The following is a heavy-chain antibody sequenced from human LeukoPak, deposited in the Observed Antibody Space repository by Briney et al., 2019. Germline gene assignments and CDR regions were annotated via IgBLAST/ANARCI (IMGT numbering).Heavy chain of an antibody. V-gene: IGHV3-21*01. J-gene: IGHJ3*02. D-gene: IGHD1-26*01. CDR1: GFSFSTYT. CDR2: INSRSNYK. CDR3: AREDGIVGATSAFDI. Sequence: PGGSLRLSCATSGFSFSTYTVNWVRQAPGKELEWVSSINSRSNYKYYADSVKGRFTISRDNAKNSLFLQMSSLRPEDTAVYYCAREDGIVGATSAFDIWGQGTMVTVSS.